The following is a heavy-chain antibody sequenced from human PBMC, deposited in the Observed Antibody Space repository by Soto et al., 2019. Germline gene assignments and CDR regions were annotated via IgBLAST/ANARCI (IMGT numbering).Heavy chain of an antibody. D-gene: IGHD2-2*01. CDR3: ARDSDCHSTSCFFPPHV. V-gene: IGHV3-21*06. J-gene: IGHJ6*02. CDR1: GFTFSDEN. CDR2: ISGGGSYI. Sequence: GGSLRLSCSASGFTFSDENMSWVRQVPGKGLEWVSGISGGGSYIFYAPSVQGRFSISRYNPNNSLFLEINSLRVEDPAVYYCARDSDCHSTSCFFPPHVWGQGTTVTV.